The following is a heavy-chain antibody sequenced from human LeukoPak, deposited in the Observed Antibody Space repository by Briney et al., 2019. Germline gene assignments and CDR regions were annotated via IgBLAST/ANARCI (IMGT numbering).Heavy chain of an antibody. CDR3: TSGGMVSGDY. V-gene: IGHV4-59*01. Sequence: SETLSLTCTVSGGSINSYYWSWIRQPPGKGLEWIGYIYYSGSTNYNSSLKNRVTISRDTSKNQFSLKLRSVTAADTAVYYCTSGGMVSGDYWGHGTLVTVSS. J-gene: IGHJ4*01. CDR2: IYYSGST. CDR1: GGSINSYY. D-gene: IGHD2-8*01.